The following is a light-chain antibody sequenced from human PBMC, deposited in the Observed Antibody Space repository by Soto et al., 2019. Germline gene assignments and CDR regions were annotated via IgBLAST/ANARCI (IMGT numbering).Light chain of an antibody. J-gene: IGKJ1*01. CDR1: QSVSSSY. Sequence: EIVLTQSPGTLDFSPGGRANLFCRASQSVSSSYLAWYQQKPGQAPTLLIYGASSRATGIPHTFSGSGSGTDFTLTISRLEPEDFAVYYCQQYGSSPQGTFGQLPKVDIK. V-gene: IGKV3-20*01. CDR2: GAS. CDR3: QQYGSSPQGT.